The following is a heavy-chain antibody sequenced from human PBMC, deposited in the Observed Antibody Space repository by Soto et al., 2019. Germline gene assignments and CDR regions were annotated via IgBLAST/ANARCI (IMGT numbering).Heavy chain of an antibody. D-gene: IGHD1-26*01. CDR1: GFLFSTTGVG. CDR2: MYWDDDK. Sequence: SGPTLVNPTQTLTLTCTFSGFLFSTTGVGVGWIRQPPGKALEWLAVMYWDDDKRYSPSLKSRLTITKDTSKNQVVLTMTNMDPVDTATYFCAFSHSKIGAPDIWGQGTLVTVSS. V-gene: IGHV2-5*02. CDR3: AFSHSKIGAPDI. J-gene: IGHJ4*02.